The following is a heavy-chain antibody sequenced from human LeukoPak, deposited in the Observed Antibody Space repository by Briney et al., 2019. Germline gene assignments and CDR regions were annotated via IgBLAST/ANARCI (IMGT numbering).Heavy chain of an antibody. CDR3: ARAAPRAAAYYFDY. V-gene: IGHV4-30-2*01. Sequence: SQTLSLTCAVSGGSISSGSYSWSWIRQPPGKGLEWIGYIYPRGSTYYNPSLKSRVILSLDKSANQFSLNLNSVTAADTAVYYWARAAPRAAAYYFDYGGQGTLVTVSS. CDR1: GGSISSGSYS. CDR2: IYPRGST. J-gene: IGHJ4*02. D-gene: IGHD6-13*01.